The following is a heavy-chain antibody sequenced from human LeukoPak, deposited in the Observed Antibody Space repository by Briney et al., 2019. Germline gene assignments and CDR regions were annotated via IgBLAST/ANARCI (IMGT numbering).Heavy chain of an antibody. CDR1: GGSISSFY. Sequence: SETLSLTCTVSGGSISSFYWSWIRQPPGRGLEWIGYIYYSGSTNYNPSLKSRVTISVDTSKNQFSLKLSSVTAADTAVYYCARDDYRGVTNFDPWGQGTLVTVSS. CDR2: IYYSGST. CDR3: ARDDYRGVTNFDP. J-gene: IGHJ5*02. D-gene: IGHD3-10*01. V-gene: IGHV4-59*01.